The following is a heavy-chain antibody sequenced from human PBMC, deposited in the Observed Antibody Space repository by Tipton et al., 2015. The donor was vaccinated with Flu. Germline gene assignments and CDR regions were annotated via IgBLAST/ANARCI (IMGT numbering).Heavy chain of an antibody. Sequence: SLRLSCAASGFTFSDYWMHWVRQGPGTGLVWVSHSNSDGSTTSYADSVEGRFTISRDNAKNTLYLQMNSLRVEDTGVYYCARPPYDFWSGYYRYDYGGQGTLVPVSS. J-gene: IGHJ4*02. CDR2: SNSDGSTT. V-gene: IGHV3-74*01. D-gene: IGHD3-3*01. CDR3: ARPPYDFWSGYYRYDY. CDR1: GFTFSDYW.